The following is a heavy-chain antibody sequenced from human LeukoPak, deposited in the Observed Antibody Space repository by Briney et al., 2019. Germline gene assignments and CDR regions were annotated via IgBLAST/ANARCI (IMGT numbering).Heavy chain of an antibody. D-gene: IGHD3-10*01. CDR1: GFMFDDYA. V-gene: IGHV3-43*02. CDR2: ISGDGSST. CDR3: VKEDCSHITNYFDN. Sequence: GGSLRLSCAASGFMFDDYAMHWVRQAPGKGLEWVSLISGDGSSTFYADSVKGRFTISRDNSKNSLSLQMNSLTTEDTALYYCVKEDCSHITNYFDNWGQGILVTVSS. J-gene: IGHJ4*02.